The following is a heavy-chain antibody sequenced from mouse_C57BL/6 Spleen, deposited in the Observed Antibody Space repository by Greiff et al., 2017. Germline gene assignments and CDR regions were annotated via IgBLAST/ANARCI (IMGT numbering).Heavy chain of an antibody. CDR1: GYTFTSYW. V-gene: IGHV1-55*01. J-gene: IGHJ3*01. CDR3: ARDYGSSDWLAY. CDR2: IYPGSGST. D-gene: IGHD1-1*01. Sequence: QVQLQQPGAELVKPGASVTMSCKASGYTFTSYWITWVKQRPGQGLEWIGDIYPGSGSTNYNEKFKSKATLTVDTSSSTAYRQLSSLTSEDSAVYYCARDYGSSDWLAYWGQGTRVTVSA.